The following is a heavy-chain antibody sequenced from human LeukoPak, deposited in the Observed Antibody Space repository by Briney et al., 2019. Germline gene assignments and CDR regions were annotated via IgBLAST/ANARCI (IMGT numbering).Heavy chain of an antibody. CDR2: ISYDGSNK. Sequence: GGSLRLSCAASGFTFSSYAMHWVRQAPGKGLGGGGGISYDGSNKYYADSVKGRFTIPRDNSKNTLYLQMNSLRVEDTAVYYCARDRDILTGNLYGMDVWGQGTTVTVSS. CDR1: GFTFSSYA. J-gene: IGHJ6*02. CDR3: ARDRDILTGNLYGMDV. V-gene: IGHV3-30*04. D-gene: IGHD3-9*01.